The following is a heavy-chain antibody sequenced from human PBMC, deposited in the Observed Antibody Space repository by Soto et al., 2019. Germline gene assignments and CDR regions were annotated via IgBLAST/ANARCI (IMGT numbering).Heavy chain of an antibody. CDR1: GGSISSSSYY. D-gene: IGHD6-13*01. CDR2: IYYSGST. V-gene: IGHV4-39*01. CDR3: ARVSSSWSLGWFDP. J-gene: IGHJ5*02. Sequence: SETLSLTCTVSGGSISSSSYYWGWIRQPPGKGLEWIGSIYYSGSTYYNPSLKSRVTISVDTSKNQFSLKLSSVTAADTAVYYCARVSSSWSLGWFDPWGQGTLVTVSS.